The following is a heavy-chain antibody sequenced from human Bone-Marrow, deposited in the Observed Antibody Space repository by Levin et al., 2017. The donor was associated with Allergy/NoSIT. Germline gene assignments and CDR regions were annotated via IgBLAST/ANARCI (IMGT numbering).Heavy chain of an antibody. CDR2: INGDGSYT. CDR3: VRDVAAAGTVFDY. Sequence: SCAASGVTFSTYWMHWVRQVPGKGLMWVARINGDGSYTSYAASVKGRFAISRDNAKNTTSLQMNSLRADDTALYYCVRDVAAAGTVFDYWGQGTLVTVSS. CDR1: GVTFSTYW. D-gene: IGHD6-13*01. V-gene: IGHV3-74*01. J-gene: IGHJ4*02.